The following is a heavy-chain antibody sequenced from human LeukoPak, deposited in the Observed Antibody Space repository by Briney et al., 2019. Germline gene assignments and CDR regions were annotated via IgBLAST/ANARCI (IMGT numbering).Heavy chain of an antibody. CDR1: GGSFSGYY. J-gene: IGHJ3*02. CDR2: IHHSGST. D-gene: IGHD3-10*01. Sequence: SETLSLICAVYGGSFSGYYWSWIRQPPGKGLEWIGEIHHSGSTNYNPSLKSRVTISVDTSKNQFSLKLSSVTAADTAVYYCARGSGAFDIWGQGTMVTVSS. CDR3: ARGSGAFDI. V-gene: IGHV4-34*01.